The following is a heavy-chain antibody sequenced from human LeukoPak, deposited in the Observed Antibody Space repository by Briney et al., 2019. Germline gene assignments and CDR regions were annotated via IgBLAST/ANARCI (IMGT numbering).Heavy chain of an antibody. D-gene: IGHD3-10*01. CDR3: ARKPLWYYYFDY. CDR1: GFTLSTYW. V-gene: IGHV3-74*01. CDR2: INSDGSST. J-gene: IGHJ4*02. Sequence: PGGSLRLSCAASGFTLSTYWIHWVRQAPGKGLVWVSRINSDGSSTSYTDSVKGRFTISRDNAKNTLSLQLISAKAENTAVYYCARKPLWYYYFDYWGQGTLVTVSS.